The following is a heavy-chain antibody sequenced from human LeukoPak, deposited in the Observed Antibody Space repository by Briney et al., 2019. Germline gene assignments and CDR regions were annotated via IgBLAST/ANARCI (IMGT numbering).Heavy chain of an antibody. D-gene: IGHD2-21*02. Sequence: GRSLRLSCAASGFTFSSYGMHWVRQAPGKGLEWVAVIWYDGSNKYYADSVKGRFTISRDNSKNTLYLQMNSLRAEDTAVYYCTTELYCGGDCYPGAWGQGTLATVSS. V-gene: IGHV3-33*01. CDR3: TTELYCGGDCYPGA. CDR1: GFTFSSYG. CDR2: IWYDGSNK. J-gene: IGHJ5*02.